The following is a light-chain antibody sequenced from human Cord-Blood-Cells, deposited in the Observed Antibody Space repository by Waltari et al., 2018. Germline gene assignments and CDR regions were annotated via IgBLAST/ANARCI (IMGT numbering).Light chain of an antibody. Sequence: DIVMTQSPDSLAVSLGERATINCKSSQSVLYSSNNKNYLAWYQQKPGQPPKLLIYMASTRESWIPDRFSGSGSGTDFTLTISSLQAEDVAVYYCQQYYGTPFTFGPGTKVDIK. CDR1: QSVLYSSNNKNY. V-gene: IGKV4-1*01. J-gene: IGKJ3*01. CDR3: QQYYGTPFT. CDR2: MAS.